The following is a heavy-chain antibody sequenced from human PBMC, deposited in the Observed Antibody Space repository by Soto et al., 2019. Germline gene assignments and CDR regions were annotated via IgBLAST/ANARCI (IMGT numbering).Heavy chain of an antibody. D-gene: IGHD3-9*01. CDR3: ARGDATKIVVTTYYAMDV. CDR1: VGSLSNYG. J-gene: IGHJ6*02. Sequence: QVQLVQSGAEVKKPGSSVKVSCKASVGSLSNYGITWVRQAPGQGLEWMGGIIPVFGTANYAQKFQGRVTITADESTSIVYMDVTRLKSEDTAVYYCARGDATKIVVTTYYAMDVWGQGTTVTVSS. CDR2: IIPVFGTA. V-gene: IGHV1-69*12.